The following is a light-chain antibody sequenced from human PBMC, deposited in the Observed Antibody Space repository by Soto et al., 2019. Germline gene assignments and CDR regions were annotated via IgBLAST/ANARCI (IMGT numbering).Light chain of an antibody. CDR2: SAS. CDR3: QQSFSTPLT. J-gene: IGKJ4*01. CDR1: QDISNY. Sequence: DIQMTQSPSSLSASVGDRVTITCQASQDISNYLNWYQQKPGKAPTFLIYSASSLESGVPARFSGSGSGTDFTLTISSLQPEDFATYYCQQSFSTPLTFGGGTKVEIK. V-gene: IGKV1-39*01.